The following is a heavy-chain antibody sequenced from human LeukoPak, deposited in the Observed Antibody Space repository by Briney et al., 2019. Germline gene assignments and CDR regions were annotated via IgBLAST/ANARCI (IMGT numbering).Heavy chain of an antibody. D-gene: IGHD2-2*01. J-gene: IGHJ3*02. V-gene: IGHV3-21*01. CDR2: ISSSSSYI. CDR1: GFTFSSYS. CDR3: ARGDIVVVPAAMGAFDI. Sequence: GGSLRLSCAPSGFTFSSYSMNWVRQAPGKGLEWVSSISSSSSYIYYADSVKGRFTISRDNAKNSLYLQMNSLRAEDTAVYYCARGDIVVVPAAMGAFDIWGQGTMVTVSS.